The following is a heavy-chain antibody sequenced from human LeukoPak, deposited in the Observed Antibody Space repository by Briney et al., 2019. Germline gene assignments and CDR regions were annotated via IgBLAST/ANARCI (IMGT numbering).Heavy chain of an antibody. V-gene: IGHV3-21*01. Sequence: KTGGSLRLSCAASGFTFSSYSMNWVRQAPGKGLEWVSSISSSSSYIYYADSVKGRFTISRDNAKNSLYLQMNSLRAEDTAVYYCARDIGIAAAGWRDYWGQGTLVTVSS. D-gene: IGHD6-13*01. CDR1: GFTFSSYS. J-gene: IGHJ4*02. CDR2: ISSSSSYI. CDR3: ARDIGIAAAGWRDY.